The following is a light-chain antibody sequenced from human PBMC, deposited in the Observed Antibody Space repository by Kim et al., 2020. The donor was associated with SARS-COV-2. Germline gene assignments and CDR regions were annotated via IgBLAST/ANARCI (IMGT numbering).Light chain of an antibody. CDR3: QQYNNWPLYS. CDR1: QSVSSN. CDR2: GAS. J-gene: IGKJ2*03. Sequence: EVVMTQSPATLSVSPGERATLSCRASQSVSSNLAWYQQKPGQAPRLLIYGASTRAPGIAARFSGSGSGTEFTLTISSPQSEDFTVYYCQQYNNWPLYSFGQGTKLEI. V-gene: IGKV3-15*01.